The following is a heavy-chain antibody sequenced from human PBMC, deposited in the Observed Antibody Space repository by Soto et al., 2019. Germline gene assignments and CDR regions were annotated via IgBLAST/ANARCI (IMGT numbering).Heavy chain of an antibody. CDR1: GLTFSLCA. Sequence: QVQLVESGGGVIQPGGSLRLSCAASGLTFSLCAMHWVRQAPGKGLEWVAVISYDEGNKLYADSVKGRFTISRDNSRNTLFLQMNSLTSDDTAVYYCAKGDNTVEEYCGPDCYNDWGQGTLVTVSS. J-gene: IGHJ4*02. V-gene: IGHV3-30-3*01. CDR2: ISYDEGNK. CDR3: AKGDNTVEEYCGPDCYND. D-gene: IGHD2-21*02.